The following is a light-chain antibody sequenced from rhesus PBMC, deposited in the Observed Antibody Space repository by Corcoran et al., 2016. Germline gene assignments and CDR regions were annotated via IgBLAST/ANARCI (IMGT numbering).Light chain of an antibody. V-gene: IGKV1-28*03. CDR3: LLHNSYPPT. CDR1: QGISSY. CDR2: DAS. J-gene: IGKJ1*01. Sequence: DIQMTQSPSSLPASVGDTVTITCRASQGISSYLSWFKRKPGKATQLLIHDASRLESGVPSRFRGSGSGTDFTLTISRLQPEDFAAYYCLLHNSYPPTFGQGAKVEIK.